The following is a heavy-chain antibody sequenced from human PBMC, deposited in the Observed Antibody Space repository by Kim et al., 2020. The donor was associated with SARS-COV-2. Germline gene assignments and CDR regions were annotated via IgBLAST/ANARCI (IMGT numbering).Heavy chain of an antibody. CDR3: ARDLGHSSSWYLGPSFDY. D-gene: IGHD6-13*01. V-gene: IGHV4-39*07. CDR1: GGSISSSSYY. Sequence: SETLSLTCTVSGGSISSSSYYWGWIRQPPGKGLEWIGSIYYSGSTYYNPSLKSRVTISVYTSKNQFSLKLSSVTAADTAVYYCARDLGHSSSWYLGPSFDYWGQGTLVTVSS. J-gene: IGHJ4*02. CDR2: IYYSGST.